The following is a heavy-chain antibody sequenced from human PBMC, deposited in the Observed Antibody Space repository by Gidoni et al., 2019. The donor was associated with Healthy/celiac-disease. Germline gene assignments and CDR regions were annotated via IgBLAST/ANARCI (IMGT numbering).Heavy chain of an antibody. CDR1: GGSFSGYY. Sequence: QVQLQQWCAGLLKPSETLSLTCAVDGGSFSGYYCSWSRQPPGQGLEWIGEINHSGSTNYNPSLKSRVTISVDTSKNQFSLKLSSVTAADTAVYYCARGLFVQAAAGRRRDFDYWGQGTLVTVSS. CDR2: INHSGST. J-gene: IGHJ4*02. CDR3: ARGLFVQAAAGRRRDFDY. V-gene: IGHV4-34*01. D-gene: IGHD6-13*01.